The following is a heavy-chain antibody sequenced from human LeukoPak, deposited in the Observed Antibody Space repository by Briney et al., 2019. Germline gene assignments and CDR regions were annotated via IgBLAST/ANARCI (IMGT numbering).Heavy chain of an antibody. V-gene: IGHV4-39*07. CDR1: GGSISSSSYY. CDR3: AREGVGTVAL. CDR2: IYYSGST. D-gene: IGHD4-23*01. J-gene: IGHJ4*02. Sequence: PSETLSLTCTVSGGSISSSSYYWGWIRQPPGKGLEWIGSIYYSGSTYYNPSLKSRVTISVDTSKNQFSLKLSSVTAADTAVYYCAREGVGTVALWGRGTLVTVSS.